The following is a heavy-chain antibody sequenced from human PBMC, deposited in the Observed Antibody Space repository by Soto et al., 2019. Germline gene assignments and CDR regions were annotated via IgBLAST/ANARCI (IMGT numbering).Heavy chain of an antibody. J-gene: IGHJ5*02. CDR1: GYTFTSSD. D-gene: IGHD3-10*01. Sequence: ASVKVSCKTSGYTFTSSDIHWVRQAPGQGIEWMGWMNPNSGSAGFARKFQGRVTMTRNASINTAYMELNSLRFEDTAVYYCAKDGVVRGVIVFFDQWGQGTLGTASS. V-gene: IGHV1-8*01. CDR3: AKDGVVRGVIVFFDQ. CDR2: MNPNSGSA.